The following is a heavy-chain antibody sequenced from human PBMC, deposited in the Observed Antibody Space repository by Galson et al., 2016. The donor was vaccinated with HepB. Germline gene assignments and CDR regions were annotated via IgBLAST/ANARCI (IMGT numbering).Heavy chain of an antibody. J-gene: IGHJ4*02. Sequence: TLSLTCTVSGGSLSSGHYYWSWMRQPAGKGLEWIGRISTSGSTNYNPSLKSRVTMSVDTSKNQFSLKLSSVTAADTAVYYCARDVVNGGYDSSDYWGQGPLVTVSS. CDR1: GGSLSSGHYY. CDR3: ARDVVNGGYDSSDY. D-gene: IGHD5-12*01. CDR2: ISTSGST. V-gene: IGHV4-61*02.